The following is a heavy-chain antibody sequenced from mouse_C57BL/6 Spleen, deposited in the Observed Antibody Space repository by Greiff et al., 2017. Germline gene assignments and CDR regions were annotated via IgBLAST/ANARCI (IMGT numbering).Heavy chain of an antibody. CDR2: IYPRDGST. J-gene: IGHJ1*03. CDR3: ARGGSFPYWYFDV. CDR1: GYTFTSYD. D-gene: IGHD1-1*01. Sequence: VQLQESGPELVKPGASVKLSCKASGYTFTSYDINWVKQRPGQGLEWIGWIYPRDGSTKYNEKFKGKATLTVDTSSSTAYMELHSLTSEDSAVYFCARGGSFPYWYFDVWGTGTTVTVSS. V-gene: IGHV1-85*01.